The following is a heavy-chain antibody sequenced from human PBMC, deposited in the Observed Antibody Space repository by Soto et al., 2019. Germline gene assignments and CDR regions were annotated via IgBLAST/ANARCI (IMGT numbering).Heavy chain of an antibody. CDR3: XXGXVVRGSYVTLDY. CDR1: XXXXXXXX. V-gene: IGHV4-34*01. J-gene: IGHJ4*02. Sequence: QVQLQQWGAGLLKPSETLSLTSXVXXXXXXXXXXXXXXXXPGKGLEWIGEINHSGSTNYNPSLXXXXXXXXXXSXXXFXXXLXXXTXADTAXYXXXXGXVVRGSYVTLDYWGQGTLVTVSS. CDR2: INHSGST. D-gene: IGHD3-10*01.